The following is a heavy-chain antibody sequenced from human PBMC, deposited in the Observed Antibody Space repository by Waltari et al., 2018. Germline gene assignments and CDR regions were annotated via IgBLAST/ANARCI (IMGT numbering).Heavy chain of an antibody. CDR3: ARGSAYYVSVWDS. CDR1: GLLIRSDV. Sequence: EVQLTESGGGLVQLGGSVSLSCGRSGLLIRSDVMGWLRQAPGKGLEWLANINFDGSLTYYADSIGVQFISSRENAKNSLFLQMDSLTAEDTAIYYCARGSAYYVSVWDSWGHGTPVTV. D-gene: IGHD6-19*01. V-gene: IGHV3-7*03. CDR2: INFDGSLT. J-gene: IGHJ5*01.